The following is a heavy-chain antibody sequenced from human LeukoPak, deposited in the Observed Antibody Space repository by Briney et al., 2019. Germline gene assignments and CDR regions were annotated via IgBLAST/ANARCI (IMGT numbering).Heavy chain of an antibody. CDR1: GFSLSTSGMR. CDR3: ARGLAAAGTFDY. V-gene: IGHV2-70*04. D-gene: IGHD6-13*01. J-gene: IGHJ4*02. CDR2: IDWDDDK. Sequence: SGPTLVNPTQTLTLTCTFSGFSLSTSGMRVSWIRQPPGEALEWLARIDWDDDKFYSTSLKTRLTISKDTSKNQVVLTMTNMDPVDTATYYCARGLAAAGTFDYWGQGTLVTVSS.